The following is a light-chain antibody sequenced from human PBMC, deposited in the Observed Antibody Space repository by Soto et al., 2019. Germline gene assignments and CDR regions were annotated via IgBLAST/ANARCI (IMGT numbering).Light chain of an antibody. CDR1: QTVRNNY. Sequence: EIVLTQSPNTLSLSPGDRAALSCRASQTVRNNYVAWYQQKPGQAPKLLIYGASSRATDIPGRFSGSGSGTGFALTISRLEPDDCAVYYCQHYGGPVGYTFGQGTKLEIK. V-gene: IGKV3-20*01. CDR3: QHYGGPVGYT. CDR2: GAS. J-gene: IGKJ2*01.